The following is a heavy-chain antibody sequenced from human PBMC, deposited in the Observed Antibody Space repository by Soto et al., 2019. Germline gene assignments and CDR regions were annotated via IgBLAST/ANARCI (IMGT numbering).Heavy chain of an antibody. CDR1: GYSISSGYY. V-gene: IGHV4-38-2*01. CDR3: ARIVVPAADP. D-gene: IGHD2-2*01. J-gene: IGHJ5*02. CDR2: IYHSGST. Sequence: SETLSLTCAVSGYSISSGYYWGWIRQPPGKGLEWIGSIYHSGSTYYNPSLKSRVTISVDTSKNQFSLKLSSVTAADTAVYYCARIVVPAADPWGQGTLVPVSS.